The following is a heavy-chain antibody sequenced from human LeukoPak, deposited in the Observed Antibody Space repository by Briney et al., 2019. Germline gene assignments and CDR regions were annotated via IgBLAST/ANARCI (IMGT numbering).Heavy chain of an antibody. CDR2: IYYSGST. CDR3: ARVAVWDSSRFDY. J-gene: IGHJ4*02. Sequence: SETLSLTCTVSGGSISSYYWSWTRQPPGKGLEWIGYIYYSGSTNYNPSLKSRVTISVDASKNQFSLKLSSVTAADTAVYYCARVAVWDSSRFDYWGQGTLVTVSS. CDR1: GGSISSYY. D-gene: IGHD6-19*01. V-gene: IGHV4-59*01.